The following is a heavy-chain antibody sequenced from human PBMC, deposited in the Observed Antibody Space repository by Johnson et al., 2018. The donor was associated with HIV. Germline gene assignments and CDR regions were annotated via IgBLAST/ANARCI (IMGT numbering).Heavy chain of an antibody. Sequence: VQLLESGGGVVQPWRSLRLSCAASGFTVSSNYMSWVRQAPGKGLEWVSVIFSGGRTYYADSVNGRLTISRDNSKNTLYLQMNSVRAEDTAVYYCAREWGEGAFDIWGQGKMVTVSS. D-gene: IGHD3-16*01. CDR1: GFTVSSNY. J-gene: IGHJ3*02. V-gene: IGHV3-66*01. CDR3: AREWGEGAFDI. CDR2: IFSGGRT.